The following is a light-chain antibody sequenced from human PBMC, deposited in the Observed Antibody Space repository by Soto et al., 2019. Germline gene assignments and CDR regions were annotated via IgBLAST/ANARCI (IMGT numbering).Light chain of an antibody. V-gene: IGLV2-14*01. Sequence: QSVLAQPASVSGSPGQSITISCTGTSSDVGAYYSVSWYQHHPGKAPKLIIYGVTNRPSGVSNRFSGSKSGNTASLTISGLXAEDEADYHCSSYTSGSSHYVFGTGTKVTVL. CDR2: GVT. CDR1: SSDVGAYYS. J-gene: IGLJ1*01. CDR3: SSYTSGSSHYV.